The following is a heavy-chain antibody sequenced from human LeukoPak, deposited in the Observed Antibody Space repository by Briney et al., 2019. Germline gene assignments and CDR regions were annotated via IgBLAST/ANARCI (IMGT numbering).Heavy chain of an antibody. CDR1: GGSFSGYY. D-gene: IGHD6-13*01. CDR3: ARVLIAARSMNWFDP. J-gene: IGHJ5*02. CDR2: INHSGST. V-gene: IGHV4-34*01. Sequence: PSETLSLTCAVYGGSFSGYYWSWIRQPPGKGLEWIGGINHSGSTNYNPSLKSRDTISVDTSKNQFSLKLSSVTAADTAVYYCARVLIAARSMNWFDPWGQGTLVTVSS.